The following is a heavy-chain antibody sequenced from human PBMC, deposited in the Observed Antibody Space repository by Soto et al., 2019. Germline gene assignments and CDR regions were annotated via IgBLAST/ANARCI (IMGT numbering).Heavy chain of an antibody. J-gene: IGHJ4*02. Sequence: SVKVSCKASGGTFSSYTISWVRQAPGQGLEWMGRIIPILGIANYAQKFQGRVTITADKSTSTAYMELSSLRSEDTAVYYCARSRVYYYDSSGYYIDYWGQGTLVTVSS. CDR3: ARSRVYYYDSSGYYIDY. CDR2: IIPILGIA. D-gene: IGHD3-22*01. V-gene: IGHV1-69*02. CDR1: GGTFSSYT.